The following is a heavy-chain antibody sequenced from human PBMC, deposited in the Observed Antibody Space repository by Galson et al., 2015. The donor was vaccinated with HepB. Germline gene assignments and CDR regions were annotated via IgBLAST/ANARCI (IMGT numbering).Heavy chain of an antibody. D-gene: IGHD4-17*01. Sequence: SLRLSCAASGFTFSSYSMNWVRQAPGKGLEWVSYISSSSSTIYYADSVKGRFTISRDNAKNTLYLQMNSLRAEDTAVYYCARGPLMTTVTTGRWPFDSWGQGTLVTVSS. CDR3: ARGPLMTTVTTGRWPFDS. J-gene: IGHJ4*02. CDR1: GFTFSSYS. V-gene: IGHV3-48*04. CDR2: ISSSSSTI.